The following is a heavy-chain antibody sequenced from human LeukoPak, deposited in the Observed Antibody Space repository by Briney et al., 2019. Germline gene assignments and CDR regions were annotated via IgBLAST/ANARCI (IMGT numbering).Heavy chain of an antibody. D-gene: IGHD5-18*01. V-gene: IGHV3-9*01. J-gene: IGHJ4*02. CDR3: AKAYTPMVTDYFHY. Sequence: GGSLRLSCAASGFTFHDYAMHWVRQAPGKGLEGVAGICWNGGTIDYADSVKGRFTISRDNSKNTLYLQMNSLRALDTAVYYCAKAYTPMVTDYFHYWGQGTLVTVSS. CDR1: GFTFHDYA. CDR2: ICWNGGTI.